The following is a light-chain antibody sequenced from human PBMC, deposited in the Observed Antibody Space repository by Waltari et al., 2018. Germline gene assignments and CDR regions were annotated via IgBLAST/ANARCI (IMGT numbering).Light chain of an antibody. CDR1: QDISNY. CDR3: QQYDNLPPMYT. J-gene: IGKJ2*01. Sequence: DIQMTQSPSSLSASVGDRVTITCQASQDISNYLNCYQQKPGNAPKPLIYDASNLETGVPSRFSGSGSGTDFTFTISSLQPEDIATYYCQQYDNLPPMYTFGQGTKLEIK. CDR2: DAS. V-gene: IGKV1-33*01.